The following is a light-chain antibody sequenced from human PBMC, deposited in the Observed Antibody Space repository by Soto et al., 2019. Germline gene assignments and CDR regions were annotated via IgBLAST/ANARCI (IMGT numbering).Light chain of an antibody. Sequence: DIVMTQSPDSLAVSLGERATINCKSSQSVLYSSNNKNYIAWYQQKPGQPPKLLIYWASTRESGVPDRLSGSGSGTDFTLTISRLQAEDVAVYYCQQYYSTPYTFGQGTKLKIK. J-gene: IGKJ2*01. CDR3: QQYYSTPYT. CDR1: QSVLYSSNNKNY. CDR2: WAS. V-gene: IGKV4-1*01.